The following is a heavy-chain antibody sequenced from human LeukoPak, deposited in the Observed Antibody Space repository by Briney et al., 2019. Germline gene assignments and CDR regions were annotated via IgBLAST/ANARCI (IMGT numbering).Heavy chain of an antibody. J-gene: IGHJ3*02. CDR2: INPSDGTT. Sequence: GASVKVSCKASGYTFTSYGISWVRQAPGQGLEWMGIINPSDGTTSYEQKFQGRVTMTRDTYRITVYMEVSSLTSKDTAVYYCARDRRTTVAFDIWGQGTLVTVSS. V-gene: IGHV1-46*01. CDR3: ARDRRTTVAFDI. D-gene: IGHD4-17*01. CDR1: GYTFTSYG.